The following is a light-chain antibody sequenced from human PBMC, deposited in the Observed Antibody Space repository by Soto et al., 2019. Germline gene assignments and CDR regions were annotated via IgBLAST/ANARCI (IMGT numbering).Light chain of an antibody. V-gene: IGLV2-8*01. CDR1: SSDVGGYNY. CDR2: EVS. CDR3: CSYAGSNTDV. Sequence: QSVLTQPPSASGSPGQSVTISCTGTSSDVGGYNYVSWYQQHPGKAPKLMIYEVSKRPSGVPDRFSGSKSGNTASLTVSGLQAEDEADYYCCSYAGSNTDVFGTGTKLTVL. J-gene: IGLJ1*01.